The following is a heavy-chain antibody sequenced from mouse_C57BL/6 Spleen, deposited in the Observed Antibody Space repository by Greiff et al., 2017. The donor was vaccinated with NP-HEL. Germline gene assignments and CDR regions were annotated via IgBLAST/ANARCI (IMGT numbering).Heavy chain of an antibody. CDR3: ARKSTRASY. J-gene: IGHJ2*01. Sequence: VQLQQSGAELVKPGASVKMSCKASGYTFTSYTMHWVKQRPGPGLEWIGYINPSSGYTKYNQKFKDKGTLTADKSSSTAYMQLSSLTSEDSAVYYCARKSTRASYWGQGTTLTVSS. D-gene: IGHD3-1*01. CDR1: GYTFTSYT. V-gene: IGHV1-4*01. CDR2: INPSSGYT.